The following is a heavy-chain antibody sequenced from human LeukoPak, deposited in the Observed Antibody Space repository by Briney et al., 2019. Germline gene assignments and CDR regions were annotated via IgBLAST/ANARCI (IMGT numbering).Heavy chain of an antibody. J-gene: IGHJ6*02. Sequence: GSLRLSCAASGFTFSSYSMNWVRQAPGKGLEWIGEINHSGSTNYNPSLKSRVTISVDTSKNQFSLKLSSVTAADTAVYYCARGRYSGSYYYYYGMDVWGQGTTVTVSS. V-gene: IGHV4-34*01. CDR2: INHSGST. CDR3: ARGRYSGSYYYYYGMDV. D-gene: IGHD1-26*01. CDR1: GFTFSSYS.